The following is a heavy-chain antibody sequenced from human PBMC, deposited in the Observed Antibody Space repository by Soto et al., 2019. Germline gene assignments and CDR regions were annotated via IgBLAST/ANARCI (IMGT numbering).Heavy chain of an antibody. CDR1: GGSFSDYY. J-gene: IGHJ6*02. D-gene: IGHD2-2*01. CDR2: INHSGST. CDR3: ARVLSSYCSSTSCRREYGMDV. Sequence: SETLSLTCAVYGGSFSDYYWSWIRQPPWKGLEWIGEINHSGSTNYNPSLKSRVTISVDTSKNQFSLKLSSVTAADTAVYYCARVLSSYCSSTSCRREYGMDVWGQGTTVTVS. V-gene: IGHV4-34*01.